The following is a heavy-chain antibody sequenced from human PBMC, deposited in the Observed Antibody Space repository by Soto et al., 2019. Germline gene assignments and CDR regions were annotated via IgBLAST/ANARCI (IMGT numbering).Heavy chain of an antibody. CDR2: IYHSGST. D-gene: IGHD3-10*01. CDR1: GGSISSSNW. CDR3: ARVSGSYYYGMDV. V-gene: IGHV4-4*02. J-gene: IGHJ6*02. Sequence: QVQLQESGPGLVKPSGTLSLTCAVSGGSISSSNWWSWVRQPPGKGLERIGEIYHSGSTNYNPSLKSRVTISVDKSNTQFSLTLSSVTAADTAVYYCARVSGSYYYGMDVWGQGTTVTVSS.